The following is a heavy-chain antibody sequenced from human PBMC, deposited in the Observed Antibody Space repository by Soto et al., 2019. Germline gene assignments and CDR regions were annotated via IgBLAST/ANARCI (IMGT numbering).Heavy chain of an antibody. CDR1: GFTFSSYG. V-gene: IGHV3-30*18. CDR2: ISYDGSNK. J-gene: IGHJ4*02. D-gene: IGHD4-17*01. Sequence: VQLVESGGGVVQPGRSLRLSCAASGFTFSSYGMHWVRQAPGKGLEWVAVISYDGSNKYYADSVKGRFTISRDNSKNTLYLQMNSLRAEDTAVYYCAKRYDYGDYGFDYWGQGTLVTVSS. CDR3: AKRYDYGDYGFDY.